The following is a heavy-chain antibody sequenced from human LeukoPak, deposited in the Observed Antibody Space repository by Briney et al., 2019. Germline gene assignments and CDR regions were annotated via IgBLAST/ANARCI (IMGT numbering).Heavy chain of an antibody. Sequence: SETLSLTCTVSGGSISSYYWSWIRQPPGKGLEWIGYIYYSGSTNYNPSLKSRVTISVDTSKNQFSLKLSSVTAADTAVYYCARETQSWLVVGYFDYWGQGTLVTVSS. J-gene: IGHJ4*02. CDR1: GGSISSYY. D-gene: IGHD6-19*01. CDR2: IYYSGST. V-gene: IGHV4-59*01. CDR3: ARETQSWLVVGYFDY.